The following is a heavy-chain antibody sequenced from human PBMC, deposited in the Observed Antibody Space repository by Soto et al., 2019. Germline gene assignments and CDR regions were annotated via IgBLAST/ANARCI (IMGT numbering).Heavy chain of an antibody. J-gene: IGHJ2*01. Sequence: EVQLVESGGDLVKPGGSLRLSCAASGFTFSNAWMTWVRQAPGKGLEWVGRIKHKSDGGTADYAAPVKGRFTISRDDSKNTLYLQMTSLKTDDTAVYYCTTAPVAGPGPWYFDLWGRGTLVTVSS. D-gene: IGHD6-19*01. V-gene: IGHV3-15*01. CDR1: GFTFSNAW. CDR3: TTAPVAGPGPWYFDL. CDR2: IKHKSDGGTA.